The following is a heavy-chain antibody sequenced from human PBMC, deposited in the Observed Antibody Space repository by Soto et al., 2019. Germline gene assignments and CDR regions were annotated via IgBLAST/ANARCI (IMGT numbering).Heavy chain of an antibody. Sequence: QVQLVQSGAEVKKPGASVKVSCKASGYTFTSYDINWVRQATGQGLEWMGWMNPNSGNTGYAQKFQGRVTMTRNTSISTAYMELGSLRSEDTAVYYCARGGRAASGFYYYYYGMDVWGQGTTVTVSS. CDR1: GYTFTSYD. CDR2: MNPNSGNT. J-gene: IGHJ6*02. D-gene: IGHD2-15*01. V-gene: IGHV1-8*01. CDR3: ARGGRAASGFYYYYYGMDV.